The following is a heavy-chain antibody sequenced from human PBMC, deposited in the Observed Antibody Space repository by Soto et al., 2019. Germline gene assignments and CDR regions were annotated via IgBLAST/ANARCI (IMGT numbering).Heavy chain of an antibody. J-gene: IGHJ5*02. CDR3: ARDSQLERRAGWFDP. CDR1: GFTFGSYS. CDR2: ISSSSSTI. Sequence: EVQLVESGGGLVQPGGSLRLSCAASGFTFGSYSINWVRHAPGKGLEWVSYISSSSSTIYYADSVKGRFTISRDNAKNSLYLQMNSLRDEDTAVYYCARDSQLERRAGWFDPWGQGTLVTVSS. D-gene: IGHD1-1*01. V-gene: IGHV3-48*02.